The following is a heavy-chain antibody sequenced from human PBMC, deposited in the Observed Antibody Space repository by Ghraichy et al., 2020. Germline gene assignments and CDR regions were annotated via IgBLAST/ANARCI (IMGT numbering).Heavy chain of an antibody. CDR1: GYTLTELS. V-gene: IGHV1-24*01. D-gene: IGHD5-18*01. J-gene: IGHJ4*02. CDR2: FDPEDGET. CDR3: ATEFLDTAMVIGPHFDY. Sequence: ASVKVSCKVSGYTLTELSMHWVRQAPGKGLEWMGGFDPEDGETIYAQKFQGRVTMTEDTSTDTAYMELSSLRSEDTAVYYCATEFLDTAMVIGPHFDYWGQGTLVTVSS.